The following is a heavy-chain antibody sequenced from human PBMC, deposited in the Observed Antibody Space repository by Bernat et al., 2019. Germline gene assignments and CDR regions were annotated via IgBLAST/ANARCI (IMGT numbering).Heavy chain of an antibody. J-gene: IGHJ4*02. CDR2: AGEEGYSYAT. V-gene: IGHV3-73*01. CDR1: GFSFSDSS. Sequence: GGGGVGPGGSLKLACVASGFSFSDSSVHWGRHASGKGLGCVGRAGEEGYSYATGYAAPVKGRFTISRDDSENTAYLQMNSLITEDTAVYYCSNYGSGTSDDWGQGTLVTVSS. D-gene: IGHD3-10*01. CDR3: SNYGSGTSDD.